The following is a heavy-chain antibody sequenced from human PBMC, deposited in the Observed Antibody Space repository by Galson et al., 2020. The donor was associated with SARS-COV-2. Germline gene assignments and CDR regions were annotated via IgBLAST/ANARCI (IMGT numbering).Heavy chain of an antibody. CDR1: GGSISSYY. J-gene: IGHJ4*02. Sequence: SETLSLTCTVSGGSISSYYWSWIRQPPGKGLEWIGYIYYSGSTNYNPSLKSRVTISVDTSKNQFSLKLSSVTAADTAVYYCARGRGSPDYWGQGTLVTVSS. CDR3: ARGRGSPDY. CDR2: IYYSGST. D-gene: IGHD2-15*01. V-gene: IGHV4-59*01.